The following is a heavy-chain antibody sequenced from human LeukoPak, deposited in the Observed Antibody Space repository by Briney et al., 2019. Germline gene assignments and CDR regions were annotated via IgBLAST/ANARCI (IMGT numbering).Heavy chain of an antibody. Sequence: ASVKVSCKPSGYTFTGYYMHWVRQAPGPGLEWMGWVNPNSGGTNYAQKSQGRVTMTRDPSLSTAYMELSRLRSDDTAVYYCARDLSGDVYNKDAFDIWGQGTMVTVSS. J-gene: IGHJ3*02. CDR2: VNPNSGGT. V-gene: IGHV1-2*02. D-gene: IGHD5-24*01. CDR3: ARDLSGDVYNKDAFDI. CDR1: GYTFTGYY.